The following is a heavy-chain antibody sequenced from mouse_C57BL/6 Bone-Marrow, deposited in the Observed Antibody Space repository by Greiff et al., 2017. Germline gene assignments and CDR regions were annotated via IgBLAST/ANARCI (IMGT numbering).Heavy chain of an antibody. Sequence: VNVVESGPELVKPGASVKISCKASGYAFSSSWMNWVKQRPGKGLEWIGRIYPGDGDTNYNGKFKGKATLTADKSSSTAYMQLSSLTSEDSAVYFCARWITTVERAFDYWGQGTTLTVSS. J-gene: IGHJ2*01. CDR2: IYPGDGDT. V-gene: IGHV1-82*01. CDR1: GYAFSSSW. D-gene: IGHD1-1*01. CDR3: ARWITTVERAFDY.